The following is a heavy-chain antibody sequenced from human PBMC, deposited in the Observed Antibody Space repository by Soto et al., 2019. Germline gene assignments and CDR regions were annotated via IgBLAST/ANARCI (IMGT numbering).Heavy chain of an antibody. J-gene: IGHJ5*02. CDR3: ARDGCSGSNCLNWFDP. Sequence: GGSLRLSCAASGFTFSSYNMNSVRQAPGKGLEWVSYISSSSTTKHYADSVKGRFTISRDNAKNSLYLQMNSLRAEDTAVYYCARDGCSGSNCLNWFDPWGQGTLVTVSS. CDR2: ISSSSTTK. D-gene: IGHD2-15*01. V-gene: IGHV3-48*01. CDR1: GFTFSSYN.